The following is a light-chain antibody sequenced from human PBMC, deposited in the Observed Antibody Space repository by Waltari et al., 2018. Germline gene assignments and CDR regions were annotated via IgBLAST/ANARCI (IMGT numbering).Light chain of an antibody. V-gene: IGLV5-45*01. J-gene: IGLJ2*01. CDR3: MIWHNNAHVA. CDR2: KKSDAGK. Sequence: SPPRSRAGKKSDAGKQQGSGVPSRFSGSKDASANAGILLISGLQSEDEADYYCMIWHNNAHVAFGGGTKLTVL.